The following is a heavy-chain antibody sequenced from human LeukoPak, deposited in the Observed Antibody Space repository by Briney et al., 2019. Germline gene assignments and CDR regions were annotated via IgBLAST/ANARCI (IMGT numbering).Heavy chain of an antibody. CDR1: GFIFSGYY. V-gene: IGHV3-11*01. D-gene: IGHD3-10*01. J-gene: IGHJ5*02. CDR3: ARTGGAGSPSDT. CDR2: ISSSGGIT. Sequence: RGSLRLSCAASGFIFSGYYMTWIRQAPGKGLEWVSYISSSGGITYYADSVKGRFTISRDNAKNSQYLEMNSLRDDDTAVYFCARTGGAGSPSDTWGQGTLVTVSS.